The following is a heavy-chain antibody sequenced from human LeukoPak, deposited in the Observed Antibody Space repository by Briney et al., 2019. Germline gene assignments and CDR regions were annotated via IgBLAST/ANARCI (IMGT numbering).Heavy chain of an antibody. CDR1: CGSFTNYY. D-gene: IGHD1-7*01. V-gene: IGHV4-34*01. J-gene: IGHJ5*02. CDR2: INHSGDT. Sequence: PSETLSLTCNVSCGSFTNYYWSWIRQTPEKGLEWIGQINHSGDTSYNPSLRSRMTLSVDRSKNQFSLKVTSVTAADTGVYYCARGPGTLGLSPWGQGTLVTVSS. CDR3: ARGPGTLGLSP.